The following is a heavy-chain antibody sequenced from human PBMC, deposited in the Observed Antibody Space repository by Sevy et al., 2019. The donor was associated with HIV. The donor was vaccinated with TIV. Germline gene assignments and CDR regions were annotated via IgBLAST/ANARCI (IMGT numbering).Heavy chain of an antibody. CDR3: ARVVGESCSGGTCSGWFDP. Sequence: SETLSLTCIVSGDSVTSSPHYWTWIRQPPGKGLEWIAYIYYTGNTNYNPSLRDQVTISVDISKNQFSLKLSSVTAADTAVYYCARVVGESCSGGTCSGWFDPWGQGTQVTVSS. V-gene: IGHV4-61*01. CDR2: IYYTGNT. D-gene: IGHD2-15*01. CDR1: GDSVTSSPHY. J-gene: IGHJ5*02.